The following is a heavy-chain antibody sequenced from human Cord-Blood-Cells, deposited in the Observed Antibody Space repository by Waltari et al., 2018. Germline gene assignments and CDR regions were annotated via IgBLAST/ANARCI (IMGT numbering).Heavy chain of an antibody. CDR2: IYTSGST. V-gene: IGHV4-4*07. D-gene: IGHD4-17*01. Sequence: QLPLTESGPGLVKPSETLSLTCTVTGGSISSYYWSWFRQPAGKGLEWLGRIYTSGSTNYNPSRKSRVTMSVDTSKNQFSLKLSSVTAADTAVYYCARDLRLYGDYWYCDLWGRGTLVTVSS. CDR1: GGSISSYY. J-gene: IGHJ2*01. CDR3: ARDLRLYGDYWYCDL.